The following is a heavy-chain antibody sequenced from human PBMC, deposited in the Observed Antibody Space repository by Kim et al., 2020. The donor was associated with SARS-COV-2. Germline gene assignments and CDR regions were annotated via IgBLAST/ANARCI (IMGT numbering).Heavy chain of an antibody. J-gene: IGHJ6*02. V-gene: IGHV1-46*01. Sequence: KFQGRVTMTRDTSTSTVYMELSSLRSEDTAVYYCARERIAATYYYYGMDVWGQGTTVTVS. CDR3: ARERIAATYYYYGMDV. D-gene: IGHD6-6*01.